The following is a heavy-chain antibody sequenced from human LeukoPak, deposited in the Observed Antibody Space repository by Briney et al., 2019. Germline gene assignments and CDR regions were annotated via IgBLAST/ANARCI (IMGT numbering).Heavy chain of an antibody. CDR3: AKGLERESRLDS. CDR2: INWNGGST. V-gene: IGHV3-20*04. CDR1: GFSLVNAW. D-gene: IGHD1-1*01. Sequence: RPGGSLRLSCAASGFSLVNAWMTWVRQAPGTGLEWVSAINWNGGSTGYADSVKGRFTISRDNAKNSLYLQMNSLRAEDTALYYCAKGLERESRLDSWGQGTLVTVSS. J-gene: IGHJ4*02.